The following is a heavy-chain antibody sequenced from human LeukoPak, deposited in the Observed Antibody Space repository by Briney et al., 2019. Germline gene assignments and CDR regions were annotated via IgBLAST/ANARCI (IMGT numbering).Heavy chain of an antibody. CDR3: ARESITMIVVIDY. J-gene: IGHJ4*02. D-gene: IGHD3-22*01. CDR2: INPNSGGT. Sequence: GASVKVSCKVSGYTLTELSMHWVRQAPGQGLEWMGWINPNSGGTNYAQKFQGRVTMTRDTSISTAYMELSRLRSDDTAVYYCARESITMIVVIDYWGQGTLVTVSS. CDR1: GYTLTELS. V-gene: IGHV1-2*02.